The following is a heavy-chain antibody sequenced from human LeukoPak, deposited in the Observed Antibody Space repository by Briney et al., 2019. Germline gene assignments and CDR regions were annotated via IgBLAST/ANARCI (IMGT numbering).Heavy chain of an antibody. CDR3: ARESYSSSWSPGGYFDY. J-gene: IGHJ4*02. CDR1: GFTFSSYW. CDR2: IWYDGSNK. Sequence: GSLRLSCAASGFTFSSYWMHWVRQAPGKGLEWVAVIWYDGSNKYYADSVKGRFTISRDNSKNTLYLQMNSLRAEDTAVYYCARESYSSSWSPGGYFDYWGQGTLVTVSS. V-gene: IGHV3-33*08. D-gene: IGHD6-13*01.